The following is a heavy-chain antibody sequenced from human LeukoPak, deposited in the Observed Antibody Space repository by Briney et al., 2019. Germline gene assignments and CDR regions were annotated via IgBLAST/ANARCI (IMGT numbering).Heavy chain of an antibody. D-gene: IGHD3-10*01. J-gene: IGHJ6*03. CDR1: GFTFSSYW. CDR2: IKQDGSEK. Sequence: GGSLRLSCAASGFTFSSYWMSWVRQAPGKGLEWVANIKQDGSEKYYVDSVKGRFTISRDNAKNSLYLQMNSLRAEDTAVHYCARVGRFGEPTYYYYMDVWGKGTTVTISS. V-gene: IGHV3-7*01. CDR3: ARVGRFGEPTYYYYMDV.